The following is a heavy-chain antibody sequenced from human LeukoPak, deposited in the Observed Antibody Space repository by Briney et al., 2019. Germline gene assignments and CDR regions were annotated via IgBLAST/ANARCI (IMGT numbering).Heavy chain of an antibody. J-gene: IGHJ6*02. D-gene: IGHD3-22*01. V-gene: IGHV1-18*01. CDR1: GYTFTSYG. CDR3: ARVTFDTMIVVVITTSFYGMDV. Sequence: ASVKVSCKASGYTFTSYGISWVRQAPGQGLEWMGWISAYNGNTNYAQKLQGRVTMTTDTSTSTAYMELRSLRSDDTAVYYCARVTFDTMIVVVITTSFYGMDVWAKGPRSPSP. CDR2: ISAYNGNT.